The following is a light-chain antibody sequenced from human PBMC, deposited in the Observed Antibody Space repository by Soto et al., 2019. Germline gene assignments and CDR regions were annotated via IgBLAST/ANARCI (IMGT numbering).Light chain of an antibody. CDR2: DDT. CDR1: YIERKS. Sequence: SYVLTQPPSLSVAPGQTARITCGGKYIERKSVHWYRQKPGQAPALVVYDDTIRPSGIPERFSGSNSGNTATLTISRVEAGDEADYYCQVWDGSGDRNWVFGGGTKLTVL. V-gene: IGLV3-21*02. J-gene: IGLJ3*02. CDR3: QVWDGSGDRNWV.